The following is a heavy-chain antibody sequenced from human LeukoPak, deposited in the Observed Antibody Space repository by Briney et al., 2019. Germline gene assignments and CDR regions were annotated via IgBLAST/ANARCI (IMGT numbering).Heavy chain of an antibody. CDR3: ARHGGISIFGVAQPGGAFDI. J-gene: IGHJ3*02. V-gene: IGHV1-69*13. D-gene: IGHD3-3*01. Sequence: SVKVSCKAPGGTFSSYAISWVRQAPGRGLEWMGGIIPIFGTANYAQKFQGRVTITADESTSTAYMELSSLRSEDTAVYYCARHGGISIFGVAQPGGAFDIWGQGTMVTVSS. CDR2: IIPIFGTA. CDR1: GGTFSSYA.